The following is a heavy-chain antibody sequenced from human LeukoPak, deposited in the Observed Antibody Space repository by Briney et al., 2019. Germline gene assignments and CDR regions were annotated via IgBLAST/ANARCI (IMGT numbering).Heavy chain of an antibody. D-gene: IGHD3-10*01. CDR2: IKQDGSEK. Sequence: PGGSLRLSCAASGFTFSSYWMSWVRQAPGKGLEWVANIKQDGSEKYYVDSVKGRFTISRDNAKNSLYLQMNSLRVEDTAVYYCARGNFYSGSGSSPLDYWGQGTLVTVSS. CDR1: GFTFSSYW. CDR3: ARGNFYSGSGSSPLDY. V-gene: IGHV3-7*01. J-gene: IGHJ4*02.